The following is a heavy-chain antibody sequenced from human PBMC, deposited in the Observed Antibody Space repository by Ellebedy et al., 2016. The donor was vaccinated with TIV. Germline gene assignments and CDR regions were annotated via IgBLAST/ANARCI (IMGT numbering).Heavy chain of an antibody. CDR3: ARVRDHYYYMDV. Sequence: GESLKISXAASGFTFSHYIMNWVRQAPGKGLEWVSSISSSSSYIYDADSVKGRFAISRDNAKNSLYLQMNSLRVEDTAVYYCARVRDHYYYMDVWGKGTTVTVSS. J-gene: IGHJ6*03. V-gene: IGHV3-21*01. CDR1: GFTFSHYI. CDR2: ISSSSSYI.